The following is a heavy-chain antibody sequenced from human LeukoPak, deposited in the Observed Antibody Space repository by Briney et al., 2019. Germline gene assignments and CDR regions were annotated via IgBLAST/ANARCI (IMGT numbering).Heavy chain of an antibody. CDR1: GGSISSSSYS. V-gene: IGHV4-39*01. Sequence: PSETLSLTCTVSGGSISSSSYSWGWIRQPPGKGLEWIGSIYYSGSTYYNPSLKSRVTISVDTSKNQFSLKLSSVTAADTAVYYCARHRGYSSSSGFDYWGQGTLVTVSS. CDR2: IYYSGST. J-gene: IGHJ4*02. CDR3: ARHRGYSSSSGFDY. D-gene: IGHD6-6*01.